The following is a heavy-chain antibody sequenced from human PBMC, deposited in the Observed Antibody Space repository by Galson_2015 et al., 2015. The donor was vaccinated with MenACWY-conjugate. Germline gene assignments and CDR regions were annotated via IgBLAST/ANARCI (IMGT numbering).Heavy chain of an antibody. V-gene: IGHV4-59*01. Sequence: SETLSLTCPVSGGSINNDYWSWIRQPPMKGPEWIGYVYYNENTDYNPSLKSRVTISVDTSRNHFSLNMRSVTAADTAVYYCARGKQQYVDYWGQGTLVSVSS. CDR3: ARGKQQYVDY. CDR2: VYYNENT. CDR1: GGSINNDY. J-gene: IGHJ4*02. D-gene: IGHD6-13*01.